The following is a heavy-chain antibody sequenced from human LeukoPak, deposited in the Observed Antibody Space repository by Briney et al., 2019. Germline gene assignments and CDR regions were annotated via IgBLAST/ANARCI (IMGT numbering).Heavy chain of an antibody. CDR1: GFTFSNAW. J-gene: IGHJ4*02. D-gene: IGHD6-13*01. CDR3: TRRLSSSRYYDY. CDR2: IKSKTDGETT. V-gene: IGHV3-15*01. Sequence: GGSLRLSCAASGFTFSNAWMSWVRQAPGKGLEWVGRIKSKTDGETTNYAAPVKGRFTISRDDSKNTLYLQMNSLKPEDTAVYYCTRRLSSSRYYDYWGQGTLVTVSS.